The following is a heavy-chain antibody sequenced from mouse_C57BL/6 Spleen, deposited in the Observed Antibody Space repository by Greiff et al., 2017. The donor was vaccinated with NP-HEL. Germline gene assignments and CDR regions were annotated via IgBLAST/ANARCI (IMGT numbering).Heavy chain of an antibody. D-gene: IGHD1-1*01. CDR3: AREVYYGSSSYWYFDV. CDR1: GYAFSSSW. J-gene: IGHJ1*03. Sequence: QVQLQQSGPELVKPGASVKISCKASGYAFSSSWMNWVKQRPGKGLEWIGRIYPGDGDTNYNGKFKGKATLTADKSSSTAYMQLSSLTSEDSAVYFCAREVYYGSSSYWYFDVWGTGTTVTVSS. CDR2: IYPGDGDT. V-gene: IGHV1-82*01.